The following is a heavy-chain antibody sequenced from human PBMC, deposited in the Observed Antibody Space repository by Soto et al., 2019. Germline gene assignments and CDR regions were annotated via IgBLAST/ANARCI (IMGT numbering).Heavy chain of an antibody. CDR1: GGSISSSDHH. CDR3: ARGMTTVTTFDY. Sequence: SETLSLTCTVSGGSISSSDHHWAWIRQPPGKGLEWIGNIFYSGSTYYNPSLKSRVTISVDRSKNQFSLKLSSVTAADTAVYYCARGMTTVTTFDYWGQGTLVTVSS. V-gene: IGHV4-39*07. J-gene: IGHJ4*02. D-gene: IGHD4-17*01. CDR2: IFYSGST.